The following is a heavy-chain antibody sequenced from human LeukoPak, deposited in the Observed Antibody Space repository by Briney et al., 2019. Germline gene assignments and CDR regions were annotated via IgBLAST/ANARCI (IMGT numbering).Heavy chain of an antibody. Sequence: ASVKVSCKASGYTFTGYYMHWVRQAPGQGLEWMGWINPNSGGTNYAQKFQGRVTMTRDTSISTVYMDLKNLRSDDTAVYFCARGRGGRFIIAAPYFDSWGQGTLVTVSS. CDR2: INPNSGGT. J-gene: IGHJ4*02. V-gene: IGHV1-2*02. CDR3: ARGRGGRFIIAAPYFDS. CDR1: GYTFTGYY. D-gene: IGHD3-16*01.